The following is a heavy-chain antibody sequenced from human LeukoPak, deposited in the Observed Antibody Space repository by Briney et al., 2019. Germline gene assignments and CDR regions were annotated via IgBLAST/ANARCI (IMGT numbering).Heavy chain of an antibody. CDR2: IIPIFGTA. D-gene: IGHD5-24*01. V-gene: IGHV1-69*06. CDR3: ARDGDGYNMDAFDI. Sequence: GASVKVSCKASGGTFSSYAISWVRQAPGQGLEWMGGIIPIFGTANYAQKFQGRVTITADKSTSTAYMELSSLRSEDTAVYYCARDGDGYNMDAFDIWGQGTMVTVSS. J-gene: IGHJ3*02. CDR1: GGTFSSYA.